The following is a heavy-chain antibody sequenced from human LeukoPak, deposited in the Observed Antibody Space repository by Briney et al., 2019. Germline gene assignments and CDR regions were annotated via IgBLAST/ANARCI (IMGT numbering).Heavy chain of an antibody. CDR3: ARDLFDFWSGYYPDASYYMDV. D-gene: IGHD3-3*01. J-gene: IGHJ6*03. CDR2: IHYSGST. CDR1: GDSISNYY. V-gene: IGHV4-59*12. Sequence: PSETLSLTCTVSGDSISNYYWSWIRQPPGKGLECIGYIHYSGSTNNNPSLKSRVTISVDTSKNQFSLKLSSVTAADTAVYYCARDLFDFWSGYYPDASYYMDVWGKGTTVTVSS.